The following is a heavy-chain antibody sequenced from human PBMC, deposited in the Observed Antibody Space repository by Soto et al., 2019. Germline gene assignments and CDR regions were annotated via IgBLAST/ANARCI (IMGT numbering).Heavy chain of an antibody. V-gene: IGHV3-11*06. CDR3: ARDPLYCGGDCYLDY. CDR1: GFTFSDYY. J-gene: IGHJ4*02. D-gene: IGHD2-21*02. Sequence: QVQLVESGGDLVKPGGSLRLSCAVSGFTFSDYYMSWIRQAPGKGLEWVSYISSSSSYTNYADSVKGRFTISRDNAKNSLYLQMNSLRVEDTAEYYCARDPLYCGGDCYLDYWGQGTLVTVSS. CDR2: ISSSSSYT.